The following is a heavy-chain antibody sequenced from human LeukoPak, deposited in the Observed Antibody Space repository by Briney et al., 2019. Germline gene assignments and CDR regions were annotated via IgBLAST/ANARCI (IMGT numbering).Heavy chain of an antibody. D-gene: IGHD3-3*01. V-gene: IGHV3-7*05. CDR3: ARDYDFWSGYYCDY. CDR2: IKQDGSEE. J-gene: IGHJ4*02. CDR1: GFTFSSSW. Sequence: PGGSLRLSCAASGFTFSSSWMSWVRQAPGKGLEWVANIKQDGSEEYYVDSVKGRFTISRDNAKNSLYLQMNTLRVEDTAVYYCARDYDFWSGYYCDYWGQGTLVTVSS.